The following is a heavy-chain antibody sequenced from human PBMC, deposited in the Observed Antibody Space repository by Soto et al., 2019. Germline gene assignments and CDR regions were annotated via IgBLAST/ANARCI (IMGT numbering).Heavy chain of an antibody. CDR1: KGTFNSYA. CDR2: IIPYYNTL. D-gene: IGHD6-13*01. J-gene: IGHJ4*02. Sequence: QAQVVQSGAEVRKPGSSVKLSCKASKGTFNSYAIAWVRQAPGQGLEWMGGIIPYYNTLNYAQKFQDRVTITADDSTYTVYMELSSLRSDDTAVYFCVSGASRWYPYFFDSWAQGTLVTVSS. CDR3: VSGASRWYPYFFDS. V-gene: IGHV1-69*01.